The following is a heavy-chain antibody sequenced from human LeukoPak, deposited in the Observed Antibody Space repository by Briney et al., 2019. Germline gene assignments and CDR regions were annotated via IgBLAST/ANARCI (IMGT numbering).Heavy chain of an antibody. CDR1: GFTFTIYW. V-gene: IGHV3-7*03. Sequence: GGSRRLSCAASGFTFTIYWMSWVRQAPGKGLEWVANIDQDGREKSFVDSVRGRFSISRDNAKNTLYLQMNSLRVDDTAVYYCAQQLGYCSGGTCYFTYWGQGTLVTVSS. D-gene: IGHD2-15*01. CDR2: IDQDGREK. CDR3: AQQLGYCSGGTCYFTY. J-gene: IGHJ1*01.